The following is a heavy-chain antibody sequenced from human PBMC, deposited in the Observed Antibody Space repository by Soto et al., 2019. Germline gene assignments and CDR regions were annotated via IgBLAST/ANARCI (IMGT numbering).Heavy chain of an antibody. CDR3: ARRAAVAGTKNYYYYYYMDV. Sequence: QVQLVESGGGVVQPGRSLRLSCAASGFTFSSAGMRWVRQAPGKGLEWVAVIWCDGSNKYYADSVKGRFTISRDNSNNTLYLQMNSLRAEDTAVYSCARRAAVAGTKNYYYYYYMDVWGKGTTVTVSS. J-gene: IGHJ6*03. CDR1: GFTFSSAG. CDR2: IWCDGSNK. D-gene: IGHD6-19*01. V-gene: IGHV3-33*01.